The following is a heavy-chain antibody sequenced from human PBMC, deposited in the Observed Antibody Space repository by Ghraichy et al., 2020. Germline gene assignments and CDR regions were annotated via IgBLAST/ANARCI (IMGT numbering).Heavy chain of an antibody. J-gene: IGHJ4*02. D-gene: IGHD6-19*01. CDR1: GYTFTGYY. Sequence: ASVKVSCKASGYTFTGYYMHWVRQAPGQGLEWMGWINPNSGGTNYAQKFQGRVTMTRDTSISTAYMELSRLRSDDTAVYYCAREGWVAVAGTPSSWELLWGQGTLVTVSS. V-gene: IGHV1-2*02. CDR3: AREGWVAVAGTPSSWELL. CDR2: INPNSGGT.